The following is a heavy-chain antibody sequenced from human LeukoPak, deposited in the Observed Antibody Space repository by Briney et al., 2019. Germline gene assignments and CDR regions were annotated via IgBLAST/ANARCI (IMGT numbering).Heavy chain of an antibody. V-gene: IGHV3-30*02. Sequence: GGSLRLSCAASGFTFSSYGMHWVRQAPGEGLEGVAFIRYDESKTFYADSVKGGFTISRDNSKNMLYLQMNSPRAEDTALYYCAKSVIPNSYQGTYYMDVWGKGTTVTVFS. CDR1: GFTFSSYG. CDR2: IRYDESKT. CDR3: AKSVIPNSYQGTYYMDV. D-gene: IGHD3-16*02. J-gene: IGHJ6*03.